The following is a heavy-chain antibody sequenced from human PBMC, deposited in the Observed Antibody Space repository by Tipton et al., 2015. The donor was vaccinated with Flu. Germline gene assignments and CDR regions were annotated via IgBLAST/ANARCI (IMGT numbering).Heavy chain of an antibody. CDR3: TRHANYGSGSPYYFDH. Sequence: LRLSCDVSGYFISSGYYWGWIRQPPGKGLEWIGSIFHSGDTLYNPSLKRRVTESVDTLKNQFSLKVTSVTAADTALYYCTRHANYGSGSPYYFDHWGQGSLVTVSS. CDR1: GYFISSGYY. V-gene: IGHV4-38-2*01. D-gene: IGHD3-10*01. CDR2: IFHSGDT. J-gene: IGHJ4*02.